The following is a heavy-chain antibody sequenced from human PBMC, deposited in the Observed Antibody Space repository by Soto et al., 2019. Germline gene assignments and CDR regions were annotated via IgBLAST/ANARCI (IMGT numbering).Heavy chain of an antibody. J-gene: IGHJ6*02. V-gene: IGHV3-7*02. D-gene: IGHD2-15*01. CDR2: IKKDGSEK. CDR1: GFTFSNYW. CDR3: AAMLVMDV. Sequence: EVQLVESGGGLVQPGGSLRLSCAVSGFTFSNYWMSWVRQAPGKGLEWVANIKKDGSEKYYVDSVKGRFIISRDNGKKSLYLQMNDLRAEDTAVYYCAAMLVMDVWGQGTTVTVSS.